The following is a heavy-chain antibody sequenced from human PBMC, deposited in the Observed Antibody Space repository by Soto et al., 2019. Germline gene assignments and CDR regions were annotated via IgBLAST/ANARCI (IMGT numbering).Heavy chain of an antibody. J-gene: IGHJ5*02. D-gene: IGHD1-26*01. V-gene: IGHV1-2*02. Sequence: ASVNVSCKSSGHTFTGYYMHWVRQAPGQGLEWMGWINPNSGGTNYAQKFQGRVTMTRDTSISTAYMELSRLRSDDTAVYYCASTVGALENWFDPWGQGTLVTVSS. CDR2: INPNSGGT. CDR3: ASTVGALENWFDP. CDR1: GHTFTGYY.